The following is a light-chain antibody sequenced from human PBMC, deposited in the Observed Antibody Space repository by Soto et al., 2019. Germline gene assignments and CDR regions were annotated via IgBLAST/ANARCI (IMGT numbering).Light chain of an antibody. CDR1: QGIRSY. Sequence: DIQLTQSPSFLSASPGDRVTITCRASQGIRSYLAWYQQSPGRAPKLLIYAASTLQSGVPSRFSGSGSGTEFTLTISSLQPEDFATYYCQQLSTFPITFGQGTRLEIK. CDR2: AAS. CDR3: QQLSTFPIT. V-gene: IGKV1-9*01. J-gene: IGKJ5*01.